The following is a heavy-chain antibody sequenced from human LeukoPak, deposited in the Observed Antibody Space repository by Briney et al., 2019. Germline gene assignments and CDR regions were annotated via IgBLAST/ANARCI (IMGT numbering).Heavy chain of an antibody. CDR1: GYSFTSYG. Sequence: GASVKVSCKASGYSFTSYGIRWVRPAPRKGLEWMEWINAYNGNTNYAQKLQGRVTMTTDTSTSTAYMELRSLRSDDTAVYYCARRGCSSTSCYDYWGQGTLVTVSS. CDR2: INAYNGNT. CDR3: ARRGCSSTSCYDY. V-gene: IGHV1-18*01. J-gene: IGHJ4*02. D-gene: IGHD2-2*01.